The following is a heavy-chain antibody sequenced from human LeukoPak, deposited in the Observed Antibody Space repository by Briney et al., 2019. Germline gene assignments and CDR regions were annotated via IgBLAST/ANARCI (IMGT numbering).Heavy chain of an antibody. CDR1: GYSISSGHY. D-gene: IGHD2-2*01. J-gene: IGHJ3*02. CDR2: IYHSGST. CDR3: ARDTGYQNAFDI. V-gene: IGHV4-38-2*02. Sequence: SETLSLTCTVSGYSISSGHYWGWIRQPPGKGLEWIGSIYHSGSTYYNPSLKSRVTISVDTSKNQFSLKLSSVTAADTAVYYCARDTGYQNAFDIWGQGTMVTVSS.